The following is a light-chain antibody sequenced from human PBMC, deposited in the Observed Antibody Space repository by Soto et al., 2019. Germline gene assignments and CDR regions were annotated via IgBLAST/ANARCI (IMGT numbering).Light chain of an antibody. CDR1: SSNIGARHD. V-gene: IGLV1-40*01. CDR3: QSYDSGLSGSV. CDR2: DNA. Sequence: QSVLTQPPSVSEAPGQGVTISCTGSSSNIGARHDVHWYQQLPGAAPKLLIYDNANRPSGVPGRFSGSKSGTSASLVITGLQVEDEADYYCQSYDSGLSGSVFGGGTKLTVL. J-gene: IGLJ2*01.